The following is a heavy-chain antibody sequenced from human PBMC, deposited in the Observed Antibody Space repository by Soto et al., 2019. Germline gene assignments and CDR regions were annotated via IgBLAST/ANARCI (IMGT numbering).Heavy chain of an antibody. Sequence: GGSLRLSCATSGFSFSTYGMHWVRRAPGKGLEWVSSISDSGTKTFYGDSVKGRFAISRDTSKNTVYMQMNNLRAEDTALYYCAKDGIRKDDYWGQGTVVTVSS. CDR3: AKDGIRKDDY. CDR2: ISDSGTKT. J-gene: IGHJ4*02. V-gene: IGHV3-23*01. CDR1: GFSFSTYG.